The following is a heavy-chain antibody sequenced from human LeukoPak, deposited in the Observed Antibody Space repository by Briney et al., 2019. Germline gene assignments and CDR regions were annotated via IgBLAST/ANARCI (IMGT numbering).Heavy chain of an antibody. V-gene: IGHV1-2*04. CDR1: AYTSTDYY. J-gene: IGHJ4*02. D-gene: IGHD5-18*01. CDR3: ARAMGEVQLWLLCSVY. CDR2: INPNSAGS. Sequence: GASVKVSCKASAYTSTDYYMTWVRQAPRPGHYWLGWINPNSAGSYYSQNLQGWATMTRDTSYSTAYTELCGLRADDTAVYYCARAMGEVQLWLLCSVYWGQGALVTVSS.